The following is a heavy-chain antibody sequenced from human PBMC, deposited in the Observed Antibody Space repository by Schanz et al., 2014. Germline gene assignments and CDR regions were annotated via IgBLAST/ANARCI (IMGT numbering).Heavy chain of an antibody. V-gene: IGHV3-48*01. CDR2: ISTTGSTI. J-gene: IGHJ3*02. CDR1: GFSFSSYS. CDR3: AKGRFGKLSAFDI. D-gene: IGHD3-10*01. Sequence: EVQLLESGGGLVQPGGSLRLSCAASGFSFSSYSLNWVRQAPGKGLEWVSYISTTGSTIYYADSVRGRFTISRDNAKNSLFLQMNSLRAEDTAVYYCAKGRFGKLSAFDIWGQGTMVTVSS.